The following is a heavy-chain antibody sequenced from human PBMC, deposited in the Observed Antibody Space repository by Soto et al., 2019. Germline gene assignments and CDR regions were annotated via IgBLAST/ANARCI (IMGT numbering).Heavy chain of an antibody. J-gene: IGHJ6*02. CDR1: GGTFSSYA. V-gene: IGHV1-69*06. CDR3: AGGIVPAASYYYYGMDV. Sequence: SVKVSCKASGGTFSSYAISGVRQAPGQGLEWMGGIIPIFGTANYAQKFQGRVTITADKSTSTAYMELSRLRSEDTAVYYCAGGIVPAASYYYYGMDVWGQGTTVTVSS. CDR2: IIPIFGTA. D-gene: IGHD2-2*01.